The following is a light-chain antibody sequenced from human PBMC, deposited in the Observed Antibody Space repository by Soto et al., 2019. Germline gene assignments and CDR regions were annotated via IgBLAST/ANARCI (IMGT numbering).Light chain of an antibody. Sequence: QSALAQPASVSGSPGQSITISCTGTSSDVGAYNSVSWYQQHPHRAPQVIIYKGTQRPSGFSNRFSGSTSGNAASLTISALQTDDEADYFCCSSAPESTYVCGTGTKVTVL. CDR1: SSDVGAYNS. V-gene: IGLV2-23*01. CDR2: KGT. J-gene: IGLJ1*01. CDR3: CSSAPESTYV.